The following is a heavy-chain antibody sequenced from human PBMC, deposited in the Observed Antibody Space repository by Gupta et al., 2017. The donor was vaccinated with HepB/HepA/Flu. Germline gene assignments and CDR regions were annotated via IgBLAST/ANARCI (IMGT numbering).Heavy chain of an antibody. D-gene: IGHD3-10*01. V-gene: IGHV3-30-3*01. CDR2: ISYDGGHK. CDR1: EFTYSTYS. J-gene: IGHJ4*02. CDR3: ARGYLKSVWFGFDY. Sequence: QVQLVESGGGVVQPGRSLRLSCAAAEFTYSTYSMHWVRQAPGKGLEWVAVISYDGGHKYYEDSVKGRFTISRDNSNNTLFLQMRSLRIEDTAVYYCARGYLKSVWFGFDYWGQGTLVTVSS.